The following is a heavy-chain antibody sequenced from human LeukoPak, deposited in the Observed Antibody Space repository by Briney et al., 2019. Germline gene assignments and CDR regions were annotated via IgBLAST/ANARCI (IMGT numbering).Heavy chain of an antibody. CDR3: ARDGVRKGDY. CDR1: GFTFSSYS. V-gene: IGHV3-48*01. CDR2: ISTGSSTI. J-gene: IGHJ4*02. Sequence: GGSLRLSCAASGFTFSSYSMNWVRQAPGKGLEWVSYISTGSSTIYYADSVKGRFTISRDNSKNTLYLQMSSLRAEDTAVYYCARDGVRKGDYWGQGTLVTVSS.